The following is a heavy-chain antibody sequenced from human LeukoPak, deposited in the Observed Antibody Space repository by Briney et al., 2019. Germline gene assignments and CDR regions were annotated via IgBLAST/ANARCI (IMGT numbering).Heavy chain of an antibody. D-gene: IGHD3-10*01. J-gene: IGHJ6*03. CDR2: MNPNSGNT. Sequence: ASVTVSCKGSGYAFTSYDINGVRQATGQGLEWMGWMNPNSGNTGYAQKCQGRVTMTRNTSISTAYMELSSLRSEDTAVYYCARGSGPYYYYYMDVWGKGTTVTISS. V-gene: IGHV1-8*01. CDR1: GYAFTSYD. CDR3: ARGSGPYYYYYMDV.